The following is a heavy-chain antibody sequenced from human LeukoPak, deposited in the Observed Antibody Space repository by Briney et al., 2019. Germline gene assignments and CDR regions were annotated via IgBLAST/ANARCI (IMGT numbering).Heavy chain of an antibody. J-gene: IGHJ4*02. CDR1: GFTFSSYG. Sequence: GRSLRLSCAAPGFTFSSYGMHWVRQAPGKGLEWVAVISYDGSNKYYADSVKGRFTISRDNSKNTLYLQMNSLRAEDTAVYYCAKDPSYFDYWGQGTLVTVSS. CDR2: ISYDGSNK. CDR3: AKDPSYFDY. V-gene: IGHV3-30*18.